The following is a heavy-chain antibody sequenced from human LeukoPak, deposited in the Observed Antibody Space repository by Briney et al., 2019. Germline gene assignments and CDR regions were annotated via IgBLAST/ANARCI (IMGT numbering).Heavy chain of an antibody. CDR1: GGSISSYY. D-gene: IGHD3-3*01. J-gene: IGHJ4*02. CDR3: ARSADFWRASGFDY. V-gene: IGHV4-4*07. Sequence: SETLSLTCTVSGGSISSYYWSWIRQPAGKGLEWIGRIYTSGSTNYNPSLKSRVTMSVDTSKNQFSLKLSSVTAADTAVYYCARSADFWRASGFDYWGQGTLVTVSS. CDR2: IYTSGST.